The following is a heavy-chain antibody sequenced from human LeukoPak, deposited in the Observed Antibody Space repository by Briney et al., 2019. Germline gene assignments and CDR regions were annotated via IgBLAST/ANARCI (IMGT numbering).Heavy chain of an antibody. CDR2: IKQDGSGK. V-gene: IGHV3-7*01. CDR3: ARSAMVQGVIWGFYYYMDV. D-gene: IGHD3-10*01. CDR1: GFTFSSYW. Sequence: GGSLRLSCAASGFTFSSYWMSWVRQAPGKGLEWVANIKQDGSGKYYVDSVKGRFTISRDNAKNSLYLQMNSLRAEDTAVYYCARSAMVQGVIWGFYYYMDVWGKGTTVTVSS. J-gene: IGHJ6*03.